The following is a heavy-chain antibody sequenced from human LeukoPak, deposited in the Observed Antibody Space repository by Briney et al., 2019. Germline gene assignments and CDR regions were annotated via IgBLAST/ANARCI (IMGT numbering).Heavy chain of an antibody. J-gene: IGHJ4*02. CDR2: INPHSGVT. V-gene: IGHV1-2*02. CDR1: GFTFTDYY. CDR3: VREGITKAFDL. D-gene: IGHD1-14*01. Sequence: ASVEVSCKASGFTFTDYYMHWVRPAPGQRLEWMGYINPHSGVTSFPQKFRGRVTLTTATSISAAYMELSSLISDDTAMYYCVREGITKAFDLWGQGALVTVSS.